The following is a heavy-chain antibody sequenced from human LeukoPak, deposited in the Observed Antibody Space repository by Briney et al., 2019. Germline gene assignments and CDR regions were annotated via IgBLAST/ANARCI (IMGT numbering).Heavy chain of an antibody. Sequence: SETLSLTCTGSGVSITSYYWSWIRQPPGKGLEWVGFFSYSGSANYNPSLKSRVTISVETSKNQLSLSLTSVTAADTAVYYCARPVSSSWLGASDMCGQGTMVTASS. CDR2: FSYSGSA. V-gene: IGHV4-59*08. CDR1: GVSITSYY. CDR3: ARPVSSSWLGASDM. J-gene: IGHJ3*02. D-gene: IGHD6-13*01.